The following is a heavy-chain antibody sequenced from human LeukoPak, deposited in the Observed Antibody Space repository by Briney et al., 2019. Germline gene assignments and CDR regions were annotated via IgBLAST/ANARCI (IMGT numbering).Heavy chain of an antibody. D-gene: IGHD2-2*02. V-gene: IGHV4-4*02. CDR3: ARALVVVPAAIDD. CDR2: IYHSGST. CDR1: GGSISSSNW. Sequence: PSETLSLTCAVSGGSISSSNWWSWVRQPPGKGLEWIGEIYHSGSTNYNPSLKSRVTISVDTSKNQFSLKLSSVTAADTAVYYCARALVVVPAAIDDWGQGTLVTVSS. J-gene: IGHJ4*02.